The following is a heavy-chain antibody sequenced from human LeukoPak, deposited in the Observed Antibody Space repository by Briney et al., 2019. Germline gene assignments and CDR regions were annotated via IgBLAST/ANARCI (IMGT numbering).Heavy chain of an antibody. D-gene: IGHD3-3*01. CDR2: IIPIFGTA. J-gene: IGHJ1*01. Sequence: GASVKVSCKASGGTFSSYAISWVRQAPGQGLEWMGGIIPIFGTANYAQKFQGRVTITADESTSTAYMELSSLRSEDTAVYYCARGTTIFDENDHQPHAEYFQHWGQGTLVTVSS. CDR1: GGTFSSYA. V-gene: IGHV1-69*13. CDR3: ARGTTIFDENDHQPHAEYFQH.